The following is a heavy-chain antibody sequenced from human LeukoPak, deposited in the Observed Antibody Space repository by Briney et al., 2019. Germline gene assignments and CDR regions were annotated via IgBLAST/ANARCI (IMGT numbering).Heavy chain of an antibody. V-gene: IGHV3-30*18. CDR3: AKDNFPQQLVPFDY. CDR1: GFTFSSYG. CDR2: ISYDGSNK. J-gene: IGHJ4*02. Sequence: PGGSLRLSCAASGFTFSSYGMHWVRQAPGKGLEWVAVISYDGSNKYYADSVKGRLTISRDNSKNTLYLQMNSLRAEDTAVYYCAKDNFPQQLVPFDYWGQGTLVTVSS. D-gene: IGHD6-13*01.